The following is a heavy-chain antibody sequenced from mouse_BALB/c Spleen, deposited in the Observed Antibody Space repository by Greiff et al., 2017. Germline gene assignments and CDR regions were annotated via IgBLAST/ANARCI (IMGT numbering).Heavy chain of an antibody. CDR2: ISSGGSYT. V-gene: IGHV5-6-4*01. D-gene: IGHD2-5*01. CDR1: GFTFSSYT. CDR3: TRSNYNYFDY. J-gene: IGHJ2*01. Sequence: EVKVVESGGGLVKPGGSLKLSCAASGFTFSSYTMSWVRQTPEKRLEWVATISSGGSYTYYPDSVKGRFTISRDNAKNTLYLQMSSLKSEDTAMYYCTRSNYNYFDYWGQGTTLTVSS.